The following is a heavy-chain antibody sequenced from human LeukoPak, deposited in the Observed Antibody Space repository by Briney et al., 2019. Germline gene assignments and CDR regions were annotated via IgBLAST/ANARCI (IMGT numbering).Heavy chain of an antibody. V-gene: IGHV4-61*01. J-gene: IGHJ4*02. D-gene: IGHD1-26*01. Sequence: SETLSLTCTVSGGSVSSGSYYWGWIRQPPGKGLEWIGSIYYSGSTNYNPSLKSRVTISVDTSKNQFSLKLSSVTAADTAVYYCAIGGGSYHFDYWGQGTLVTVSS. CDR3: AIGGGSYHFDY. CDR1: GGSVSSGSYY. CDR2: IYYSGST.